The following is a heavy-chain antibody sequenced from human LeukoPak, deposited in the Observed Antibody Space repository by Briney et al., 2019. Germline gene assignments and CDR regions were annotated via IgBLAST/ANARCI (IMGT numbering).Heavy chain of an antibody. CDR3: ARVATGPYQLLPTWFDP. J-gene: IGHJ5*02. CDR2: ISSSGSTI. D-gene: IGHD2-2*01. V-gene: IGHV3-48*03. Sequence: GGSLRLSCAASGFTFSSYEMNWVRQAPGKGLEWVSYISSSGSTIYYADSVKGRFTISRDNAKNSLYLQMNNLRAEDTAVYYCARVATGPYQLLPTWFDPWGQGTLVTVSS. CDR1: GFTFSSYE.